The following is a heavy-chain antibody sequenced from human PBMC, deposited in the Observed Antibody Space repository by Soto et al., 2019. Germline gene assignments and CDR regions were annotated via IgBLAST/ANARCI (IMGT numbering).Heavy chain of an antibody. CDR3: TFSDSSEVDN. CDR1: GFTFSGYG. Sequence: GASLRLSCGATGFTFSGYGMHWVRQAPGNGLEWVSFVSYDGHNKYYGDSVRGRFTIARDNSKRTLFLHMNSLRKEDTAVYYCTFSDSSEVDNWGQGARVNVS. V-gene: IGHV3-30*03. CDR2: VSYDGHNK. D-gene: IGHD6-6*01. J-gene: IGHJ4*02.